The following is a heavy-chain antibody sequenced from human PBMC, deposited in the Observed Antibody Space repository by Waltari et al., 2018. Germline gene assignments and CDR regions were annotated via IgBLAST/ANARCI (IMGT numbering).Heavy chain of an antibody. CDR1: GFTVSSHS. Sequence: EVQLVESGGGLIQPGGSLRLSCAASGFTVSSHSMSWVRQAPGKGLEWVSLIYSGGNTYYADSVKGRFTISRDNSKNTIYLQMNSLTAEDTAVYYCARDITVFGVVIRRYFDLWGRGTLVTVSS. J-gene: IGHJ2*01. CDR3: ARDITVFGVVIRRYFDL. V-gene: IGHV3-53*01. CDR2: IYSGGNT. D-gene: IGHD3-3*01.